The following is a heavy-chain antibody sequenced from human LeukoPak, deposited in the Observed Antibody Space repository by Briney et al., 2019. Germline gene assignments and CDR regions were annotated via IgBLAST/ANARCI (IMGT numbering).Heavy chain of an antibody. V-gene: IGHV3-7*01. CDR2: IKEDGSDK. D-gene: IGHD3-9*01. Sequence: PGGSLRLSCAASGFSFSTYWMSWVRQAPGKGLKWVANIKEDGSDKNYVDSVKGRFTIARDNAKNYVYLQMKSLRAEDTAVYYCARDRGFDNFDYWGQGTLVTVSS. J-gene: IGHJ4*02. CDR1: GFSFSTYW. CDR3: ARDRGFDNFDY.